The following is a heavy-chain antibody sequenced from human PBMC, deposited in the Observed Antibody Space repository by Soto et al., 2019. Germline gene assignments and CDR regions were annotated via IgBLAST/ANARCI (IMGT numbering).Heavy chain of an antibody. CDR2: ISYDGSNK. V-gene: IGHV3-30-3*01. CDR1: GFTFSSYA. CDR3: ERAVGWDVLTWYFAL. Sequence: QVQLVESGGGVVQPGRSLRLSCAASGFTFSSYAMHWVPQAPGKGLEWVAVISYDGSNKFHTDSVEGRFTISRDNSKNRRYLQRNGLSAEDTAVYYGERAVGWDVLTWYFALWGRGALVTVSS. J-gene: IGHJ2*01. D-gene: IGHD1-26*01.